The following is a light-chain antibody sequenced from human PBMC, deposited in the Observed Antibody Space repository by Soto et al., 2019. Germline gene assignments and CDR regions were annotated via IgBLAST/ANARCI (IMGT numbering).Light chain of an antibody. CDR3: QQYNNWS. J-gene: IGKJ2*01. V-gene: IGKV3-15*01. CDR2: GAS. Sequence: EIVMTQSPATLSVSPGERATLSCRASQSVSSNLAWYQQKPGQAPRLLIYGASTRATGIPARFSGSGSGTEFTLTISSQQSEDFAVYYCQQYNNWSFGQGTKLEIK. CDR1: QSVSSN.